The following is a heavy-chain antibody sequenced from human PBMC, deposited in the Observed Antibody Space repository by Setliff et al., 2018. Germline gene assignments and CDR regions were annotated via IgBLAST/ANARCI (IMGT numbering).Heavy chain of an antibody. CDR2: IIPIFGTA. D-gene: IGHD6-19*01. Sequence: GPPVKVSCKASGGTFSSYAISWVRQAPGQGLEWMGGIIPIFGTANYAQKFQGRVTITADESTSTAYMELSSLRSEDTAVYYCAREGSGWYYDYWGQGTLVTVSS. J-gene: IGHJ4*02. CDR1: GGTFSSYA. V-gene: IGHV1-69*13. CDR3: AREGSGWYYDY.